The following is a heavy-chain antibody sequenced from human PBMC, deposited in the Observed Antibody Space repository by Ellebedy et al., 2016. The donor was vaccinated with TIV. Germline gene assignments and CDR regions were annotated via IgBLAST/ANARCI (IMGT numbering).Heavy chain of an antibody. CDR1: GFTFSSSW. D-gene: IGHD1-26*01. Sequence: GESLKISXTASGFTFSSSWMNWVRQAPGKGLEWVTAISYDGTKKYYADSVKGRFTISRDNSKNTLDLQMNSLRADDMAVYYCAAAQWELLGWGQGTLVTVSS. CDR3: AAAQWELLG. J-gene: IGHJ4*02. CDR2: ISYDGTKK. V-gene: IGHV3-30-3*01.